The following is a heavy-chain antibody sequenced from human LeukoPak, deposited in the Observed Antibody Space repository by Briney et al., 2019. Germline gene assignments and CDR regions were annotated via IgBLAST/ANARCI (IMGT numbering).Heavy chain of an antibody. V-gene: IGHV3-30*18. Sequence: SLRLSCAASGFTFSTYGMNWVRQAPVKGLEWVAVISYDGSNKYYAESVKGRLTISRDNSKNTQYLQMNSLRAEDTAAYYCAKSLIAAAGTGSFDYWGEGTQVTVSS. J-gene: IGHJ4*02. CDR1: GFTFSTYG. D-gene: IGHD6-13*01. CDR2: ISYDGSNK. CDR3: AKSLIAAAGTGSFDY.